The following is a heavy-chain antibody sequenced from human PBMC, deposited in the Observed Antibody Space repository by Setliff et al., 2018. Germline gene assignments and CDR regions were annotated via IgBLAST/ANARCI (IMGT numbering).Heavy chain of an antibody. V-gene: IGHV4-61*02. CDR3: ARDIPRETYSGGYYYFDP. J-gene: IGHJ5*02. Sequence: PSETLSLTCTVSGDSISSGSYHWSWIRKPAGKGLEWIGRIHPSGSTNYNPSLKSRVTISVDTSKNQFSLKVSSVTAADTAVYYCARDIPRETYSGGYYYFDPWGQGTLVTVSS. CDR2: IHPSGST. CDR1: GDSISSGSYH. D-gene: IGHD3-22*01.